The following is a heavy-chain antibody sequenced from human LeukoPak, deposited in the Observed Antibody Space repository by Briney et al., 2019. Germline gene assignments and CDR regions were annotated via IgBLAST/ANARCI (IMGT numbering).Heavy chain of an antibody. CDR2: LSGSGAST. CDR1: GFTFSSYA. D-gene: IGHD2-15*01. CDR3: AKQKGYCSGGSCYYSDY. Sequence: GGSLRLSCAASGFTFSSYAMSWVRQAPGKGLEWVSTLSGSGASTSYADSVKGRFAVSRDNSKNTLYLQMNSLRAEDTARYYCAKQKGYCSGGSCYYSDYWGQGTLVTVSS. J-gene: IGHJ4*02. V-gene: IGHV3-23*01.